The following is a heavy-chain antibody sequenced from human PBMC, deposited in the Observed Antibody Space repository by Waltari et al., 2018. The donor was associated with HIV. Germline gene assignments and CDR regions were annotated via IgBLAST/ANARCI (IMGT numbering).Heavy chain of an antibody. Sequence: SCAASGFTFSNAWMSWVRQAPGKGLEWVGRIKSKTDGGTTDYAAPVKGRFTISRDDSKNTLYLQMNSLKTEDTAVYYCTTGAYYYDSSGPSGVWGQGTLVTVSS. CDR1: GFTFSNAW. CDR3: TTGAYYYDSSGPSGV. CDR2: IKSKTDGGTT. V-gene: IGHV3-15*01. D-gene: IGHD3-22*01. J-gene: IGHJ4*02.